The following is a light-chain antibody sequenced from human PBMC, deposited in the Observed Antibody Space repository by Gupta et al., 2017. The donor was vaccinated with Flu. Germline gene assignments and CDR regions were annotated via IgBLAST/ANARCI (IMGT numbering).Light chain of an antibody. CDR1: QSVSSSY. Sequence: EIVLTQSPDTLSLSPGERATLSCRASQSVSSSYLAWYQQKPGQAPRLLIYGASSRATGIPDRFSGSGYGTDFTLTISRLEPEDFAVYYCQQYGSPPGWSFGQGTKVEI. V-gene: IGKV3-20*01. CDR3: QQYGSPPGWS. J-gene: IGKJ1*01. CDR2: GAS.